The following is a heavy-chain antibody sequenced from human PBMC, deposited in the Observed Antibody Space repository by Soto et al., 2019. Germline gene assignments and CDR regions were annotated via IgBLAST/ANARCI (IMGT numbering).Heavy chain of an antibody. Sequence: EVQLLESGGGLVQPGESLRLSCAASGFSLSNYAMSWVRQAPGKGLEWVSVISVRGVILTAGAVKDRFTISRDNSRNTLHLEMNSLRGEDTAVYYCAKQQGSGTRYYYSMDVWGQGTTVTVSS. D-gene: IGHD3-9*01. CDR1: GFSLSNYA. V-gene: IGHV3-23*01. CDR2: ISVRGVI. CDR3: AKQQGSGTRYYYSMDV. J-gene: IGHJ6*02.